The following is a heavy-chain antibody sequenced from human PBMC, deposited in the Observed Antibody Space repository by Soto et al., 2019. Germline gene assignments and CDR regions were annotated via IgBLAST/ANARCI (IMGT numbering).Heavy chain of an antibody. CDR1: GFTFSSYG. D-gene: IGHD3-9*01. Sequence: QVQLVESGGGVVQPVRSLRLSCAASGFTFSSYGMHWVRQAPGKGLEWVAVISYDGSNKYYADSVKGRFTISRDNSKNTLYVQMNSLRAEDTAVYYCAKSGLVIDYWGQGTLVTVSS. V-gene: IGHV3-30*18. CDR2: ISYDGSNK. CDR3: AKSGLVIDY. J-gene: IGHJ4*02.